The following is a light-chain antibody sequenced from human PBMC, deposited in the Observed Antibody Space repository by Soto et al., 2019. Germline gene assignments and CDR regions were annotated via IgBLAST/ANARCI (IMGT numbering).Light chain of an antibody. V-gene: IGKV1-39*01. CDR2: AAS. CDR1: QSISFY. Sequence: DIQMTQSPSSLSASVGDRVTIPCRASQSISFYLSWYQQKPGKAPQLLIYAASTLQSGVPSRFSGSGSGTDFTLTISSLQPEDFATYFCQQSYSNPLTFGPGTKVDIK. CDR3: QQSYSNPLT. J-gene: IGKJ3*01.